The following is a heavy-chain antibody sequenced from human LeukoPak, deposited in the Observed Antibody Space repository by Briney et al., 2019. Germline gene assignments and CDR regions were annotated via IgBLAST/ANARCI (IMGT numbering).Heavy chain of an antibody. V-gene: IGHV1-2*06. CDR2: INPNSGGT. D-gene: IGHD6-19*01. Sequence: GASVKVSCKASGYTFTGYYMHWVRQAPGQGLEWMGRINPNSGGTNYAQKFQGRVTMTRDTSISTAYMELSSLRSEDTAVYYCARPVAPYRHQHYFDYWGQGTLVTVSS. J-gene: IGHJ4*02. CDR3: ARPVAPYRHQHYFDY. CDR1: GYTFTGYY.